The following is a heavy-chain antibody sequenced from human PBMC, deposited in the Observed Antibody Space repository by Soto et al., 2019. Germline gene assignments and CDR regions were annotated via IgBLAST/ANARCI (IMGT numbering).Heavy chain of an antibody. CDR2: ISAYNGNT. J-gene: IGHJ4*02. V-gene: IGHV1-18*01. D-gene: IGHD2-15*01. CDR1: GYTFTSYV. CDR3: ARDSYCSGGSCYSGYFDY. Sequence: ASVKVSCKASGYTFTSYVISWVRQAPGQGLEWMRWISAYNGNTNYAQKLQGRVTMTTDTSTSTAYMELRSLRSDDTAVYYCARDSYCSGGSCYSGYFDYWGQGTLVTVSS.